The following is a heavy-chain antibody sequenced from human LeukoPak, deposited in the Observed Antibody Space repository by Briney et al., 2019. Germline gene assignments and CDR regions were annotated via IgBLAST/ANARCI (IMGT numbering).Heavy chain of an antibody. CDR1: GLTFSRFA. CDR2: ISGSDGTT. J-gene: IGHJ4*02. CDR3: AKDANYFDSSGYLIPFDY. D-gene: IGHD3-22*01. Sequence: PGGSLRLSCAASGLTFSRFAMSWVRQAPGKDLEWVSSISGSDGTTYYAESVEGRFTISRDNSKNILYLQMNSLRADDTAVYYCAKDANYFDSSGYLIPFDYWGQGTLVTVSS. V-gene: IGHV3-23*01.